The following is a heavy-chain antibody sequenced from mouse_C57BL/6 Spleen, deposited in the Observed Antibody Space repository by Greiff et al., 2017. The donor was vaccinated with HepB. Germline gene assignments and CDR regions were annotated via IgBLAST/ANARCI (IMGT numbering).Heavy chain of an antibody. Sequence: DVMLVESGEGLVKPGGSLKFSCAASGFTFSSYAMSWVRQTPEKRLEWVAYISSGGEYIYYADTVKGRFAISRDNARNTLYLQMSSLKSEDTAMCYCTRDPDYYGSSEAMDYWGQGTSVTVSS. CDR1: GFTFSSYA. CDR2: ISSGGEYI. J-gene: IGHJ4*01. V-gene: IGHV5-9-1*02. D-gene: IGHD1-1*01. CDR3: TRDPDYYGSSEAMDY.